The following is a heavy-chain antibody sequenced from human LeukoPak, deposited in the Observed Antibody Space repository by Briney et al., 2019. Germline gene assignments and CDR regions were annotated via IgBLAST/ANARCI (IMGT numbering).Heavy chain of an antibody. D-gene: IGHD3-10*01. Sequence: GGSLRLSCAASGFTFSFYGMHWVRQAPGKGLEWVGRTRNKAYSYTTEYAASVKGRFTISRDDSKNSLYLQMNSLKTEDTAVYYCARVVVRGVIITEYYFDYWGQGTLVTVSS. V-gene: IGHV3-72*01. CDR2: TRNKAYSYTT. CDR3: ARVVVRGVIITEYYFDY. CDR1: GFTFSFYG. J-gene: IGHJ4*02.